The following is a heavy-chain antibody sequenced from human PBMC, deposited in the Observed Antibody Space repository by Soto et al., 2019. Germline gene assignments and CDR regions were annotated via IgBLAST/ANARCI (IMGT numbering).Heavy chain of an antibody. CDR1: GGTFSSYA. CDR2: ITPIFGTA. V-gene: IGHV1-69*13. Sequence: ASVKVSCKASGGTFSSYAISWVRQAPGQGLEWMGGITPIFGTANYAQKFQGRVTITADESTSTAYMELSSLRSEDTAVYYCARGPPQYYYDSSGYYAPLDYWGQGTLVTVSS. J-gene: IGHJ4*02. D-gene: IGHD3-22*01. CDR3: ARGPPQYYYDSSGYYAPLDY.